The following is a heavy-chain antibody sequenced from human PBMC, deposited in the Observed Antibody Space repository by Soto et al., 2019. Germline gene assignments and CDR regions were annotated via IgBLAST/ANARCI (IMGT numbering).Heavy chain of an antibody. V-gene: IGHV4-39*01. D-gene: IGHD3-10*01. CDR2: IYYSGST. J-gene: IGHJ2*01. CDR3: ARHVFGMVRGVYFDL. Sequence: QLQLQESGPGLVKPSETLSLTCTVSGGSISSSSYYWGWIRQPPGKGLEWIGSIYYSGSTYYNPSLKSRVNISVDTSKNQFALKLSSVTAADTAVYYCARHVFGMVRGVYFDLWGRGTLVTVSS. CDR1: GGSISSSSYY.